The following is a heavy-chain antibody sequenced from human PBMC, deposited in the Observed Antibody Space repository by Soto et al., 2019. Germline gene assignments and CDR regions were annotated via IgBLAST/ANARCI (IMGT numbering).Heavy chain of an antibody. V-gene: IGHV1-69*13. CDR1: GGTFSSYA. D-gene: IGHD2-21*01. CDR2: IIPIFGTA. Sequence: ASVKVSCKASGGTFSSYAISWGRQAPGQGREWMGGIIPIFGTANYAQKFQGRVTITAAESTSTAYMELSSLRSEDTAVYYCASGGAYCGGDCYGADAFDIWGQGTMVTVSS. CDR3: ASGGAYCGGDCYGADAFDI. J-gene: IGHJ3*02.